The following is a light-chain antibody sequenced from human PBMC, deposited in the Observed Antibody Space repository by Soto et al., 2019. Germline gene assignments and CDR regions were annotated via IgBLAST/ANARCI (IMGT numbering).Light chain of an antibody. Sequence: EIVLTQSPGSLSLSPGERATLSCRASQSVSSNYLAWYQQKPGQAPRLHIYGASSRATGIPDRFSGSGSGTDFTLTISRLEPEDFAVYYCQQYGGSPRTFGQGTKVEIK. J-gene: IGKJ1*01. CDR1: QSVSSNY. CDR2: GAS. V-gene: IGKV3-20*01. CDR3: QQYGGSPRT.